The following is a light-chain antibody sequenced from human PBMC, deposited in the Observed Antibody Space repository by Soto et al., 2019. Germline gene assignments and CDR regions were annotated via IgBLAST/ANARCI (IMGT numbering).Light chain of an antibody. CDR1: QSVSSN. V-gene: IGKV3-15*01. J-gene: IGKJ2*01. CDR2: GAS. CDR3: QQYNNWPPHLMYT. Sequence: EIVMTQSPATLSVSPGERATLSCRASQSVSSNLAWYQQKPGQAPRLLIYGASTRATGIPARFSGSGSGTEFTLTISSLQSEDFAVYYCQQYNNWPPHLMYTFGQGTKLEIK.